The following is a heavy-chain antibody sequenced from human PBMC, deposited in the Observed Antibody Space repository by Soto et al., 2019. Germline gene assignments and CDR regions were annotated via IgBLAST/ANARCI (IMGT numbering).Heavy chain of an antibody. CDR1: GGSISSYY. CDR2: IYYSGST. Sequence: VQLQESGPGLVKPSETLSLTCTVPGGSISSYYWSWIRQPPGKGLEYIGYIYYSGSTNYNPSLKSRVTISVDTSKNQFSLKLSSVTAADTAMYYCASSLGGYFDIWGQGTMVTVSS. J-gene: IGHJ3*02. V-gene: IGHV4-59*13. CDR3: ASSLGGYFDI. D-gene: IGHD3-3*01.